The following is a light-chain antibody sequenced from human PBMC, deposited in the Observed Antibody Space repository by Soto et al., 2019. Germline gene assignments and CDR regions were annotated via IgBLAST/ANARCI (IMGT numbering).Light chain of an antibody. CDR3: NFYPSSSTLVV. J-gene: IGLJ2*01. Sequence: SALTQPASVSGSPGQSVTISCTGTSSDVGSYNRVSWYQQPPGKAPKLILYDVSNRPSGVSSRFSGSKTGNTASLTISGLQAEDEADYYCNFYPSSSTLVVFGGGTKLTVL. V-gene: IGLV2-14*01. CDR1: SSDVGSYNR. CDR2: DVS.